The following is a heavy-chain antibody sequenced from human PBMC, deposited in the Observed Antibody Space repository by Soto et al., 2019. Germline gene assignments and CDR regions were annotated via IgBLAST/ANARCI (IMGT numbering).Heavy chain of an antibody. CDR2: ISYDGSKK. J-gene: IGHJ4*02. CDR1: GFTFNTYA. V-gene: IGHV3-30*18. CDR3: AKGGYNGGYYGGGYFAY. Sequence: QVQLVESGGGVVQPGRSLRLSCAASGFTFNTYAMHWVRQAPGKGLEWVALISYDGSKKYYADSVKGRFTISRDNSNNTLYLQMNSLRSEDTAVYYCAKGGYNGGYYGGGYFAYWGQGTLVTVSS. D-gene: IGHD1-26*01.